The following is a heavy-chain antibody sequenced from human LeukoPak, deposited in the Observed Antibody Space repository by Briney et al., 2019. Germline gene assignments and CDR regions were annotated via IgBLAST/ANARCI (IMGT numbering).Heavy chain of an antibody. V-gene: IGHV4-34*01. CDR1: GGSFSGYY. J-gene: IGHJ6*02. CDR3: ARGHNFHSSGWPHYYYGMDV. CDR2: INHSGST. Sequence: SETLSLTCAVYGGSFSGYYWSWIRQPPGKGLEWIGEINHSGSTNYNPSLKSRVTISVDTSKNQFSLKLSSVTAADTAVYYCARGHNFHSSGWPHYYYGMDVWGQGTTVTVSS. D-gene: IGHD6-19*01.